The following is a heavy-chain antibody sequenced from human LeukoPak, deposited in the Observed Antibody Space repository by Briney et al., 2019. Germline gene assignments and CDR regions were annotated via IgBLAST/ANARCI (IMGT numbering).Heavy chain of an antibody. V-gene: IGHV1-18*03. CDR1: GYTFTSYG. CDR3: ARDLEWITMVRGVSNWFDP. J-gene: IGHJ5*02. D-gene: IGHD3-10*01. CDR2: ISAYNGNT. Sequence: ASVKVSCKASGYTFTSYGISWVRQAPGQGLEWMGWISAYNGNTNYAQKLQGRVTMTTDTSTSTAYVELRSLRSDDMAVYYCARDLEWITMVRGVSNWFDPWGQGTLVTVSS.